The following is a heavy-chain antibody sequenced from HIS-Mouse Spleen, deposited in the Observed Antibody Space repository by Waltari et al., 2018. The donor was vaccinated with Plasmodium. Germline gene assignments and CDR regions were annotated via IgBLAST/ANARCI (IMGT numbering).Heavy chain of an antibody. V-gene: IGHV3-9*01. CDR3: AKDMSLSDAFDI. CDR1: GSPFADFA. Sequence: EVQLVESGGGLVQPGRSLRLSCGAYGSPFADFAMLWFRQAPGKCLEWVSGMSGNSGSIGYADSVKGRFTISRDNAKNSLYLQMNSLRAEDTALYYCAKDMSLSDAFDIWGQGTMVTVSS. CDR2: MSGNSGSI. J-gene: IGHJ3*02.